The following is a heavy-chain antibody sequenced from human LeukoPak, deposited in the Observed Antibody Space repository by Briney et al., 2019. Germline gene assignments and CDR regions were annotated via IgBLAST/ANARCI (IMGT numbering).Heavy chain of an antibody. CDR1: GFTFDDYA. Sequence: PGRSLRLSCAASGFTFDDYAMHWVRQAPGKGLEWVSGISWNSGSICYADSVKGRFTISRDNAKNSLYLQMNSLRAEDTALYYCAKDDSSGWYGVHDYWGEGSLVTVSS. CDR3: AKDDSSGWYGVHDY. V-gene: IGHV3-9*01. D-gene: IGHD6-19*01. J-gene: IGHJ4*02. CDR2: ISWNSGSI.